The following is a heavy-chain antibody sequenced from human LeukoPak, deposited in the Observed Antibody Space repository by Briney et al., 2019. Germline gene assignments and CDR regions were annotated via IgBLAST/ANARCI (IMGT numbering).Heavy chain of an antibody. CDR1: GFTVSSNS. V-gene: IGHV3-53*01. CDR2: ICSGGNT. J-gene: IGHJ6*02. D-gene: IGHD3-10*01. CDR3: ARENNFGSGMDV. Sequence: GGSLRLSCAASGFTVSSNSMNWVRQAPGKGLQWVSVICSGGNTYYADSVKGRFTISRDNSKNTLYLQMNSLRAEDTAVYYCARENNFGSGMDVWGQGTTVTVSS.